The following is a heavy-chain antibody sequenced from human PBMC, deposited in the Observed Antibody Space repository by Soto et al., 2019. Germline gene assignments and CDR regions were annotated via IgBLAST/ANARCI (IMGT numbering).Heavy chain of an antibody. J-gene: IGHJ4*02. CDR3: AREIDRSGYWGSDGDFDY. CDR1: GYTFTSYY. D-gene: IGHD3-22*01. CDR2: INPSGGST. Sequence: ASVKVSCKASGYTFTSYYMHWVRQAPGQGLEWMGIINPSGGSTSYAQKFQGRVTMTRDTSTSTVYMELSSLRSEHTAVYYCAREIDRSGYWGSDGDFDYWGQGTLVSVS. V-gene: IGHV1-46*01.